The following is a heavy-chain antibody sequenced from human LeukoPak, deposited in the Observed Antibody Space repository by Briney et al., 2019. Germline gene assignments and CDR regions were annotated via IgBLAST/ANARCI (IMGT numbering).Heavy chain of an antibody. CDR3: ASKTGYSGYGGGELDY. D-gene: IGHD5-12*01. J-gene: IGHJ4*02. Sequence: GGSLRLSCAASGFTFSRHGMHWVRQAPGKGLEWVAVISIDGRDKKYADSVKGRFTISRDNAKNSLYLQMNSLRAEDTAVYYCASKTGYSGYGGGELDYWGQGTLVTVSS. CDR1: GFTFSRHG. CDR2: ISIDGRDK. V-gene: IGHV3-30*03.